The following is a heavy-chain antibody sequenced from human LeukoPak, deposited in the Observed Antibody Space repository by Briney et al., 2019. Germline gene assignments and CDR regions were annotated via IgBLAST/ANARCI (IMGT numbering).Heavy chain of an antibody. J-gene: IGHJ4*02. CDR1: GGSFSGYY. CDR3: ARDPRIAASPGIET. CDR2: INHSGST. V-gene: IGHV4-34*01. D-gene: IGHD6-13*01. Sequence: PSETLSLTCAVYGGSFSGYYWSWIRQPPGKGLEWIGEINHSGSTNYNPSLKSRVTISVDTSKNQFSLKLSSVTAADTAVYYCARDPRIAASPGIETWGQGTLVTVSS.